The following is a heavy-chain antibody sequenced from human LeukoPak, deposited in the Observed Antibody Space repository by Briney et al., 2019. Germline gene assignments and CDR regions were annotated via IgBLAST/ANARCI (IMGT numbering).Heavy chain of an antibody. CDR2: IYTSGST. CDR1: GGSISSGSYY. J-gene: IGHJ4*02. V-gene: IGHV4-61*02. CDR3: AREEDSRLAPFDY. Sequence: PSETLSLTCTVSGGSISSGSYYWSWIRQPAGKGLEWIGRIYTSGSTNYNPSLKSRVTISVDTSKNQFSLKLSAVTAADTAVYYCAREEDSRLAPFDYWGQGTLVTVSS. D-gene: IGHD6-19*01.